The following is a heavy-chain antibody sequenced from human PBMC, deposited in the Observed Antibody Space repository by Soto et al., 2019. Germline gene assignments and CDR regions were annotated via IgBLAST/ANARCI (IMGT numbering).Heavy chain of an antibody. D-gene: IGHD6-13*01. J-gene: IGHJ3*02. Sequence: EVQLVESGGGLVKPGGSLRLSCAASGFTFSSYSMNWVRQAPGKGLEWVSSISSSSSYIYYADSVKGRFTISRDNAKNSLYLQMNSLRAEDTAVYYCARDAPTYSSSWQQDAFDIWGQGTMVTVSS. CDR3: ARDAPTYSSSWQQDAFDI. CDR2: ISSSSSYI. V-gene: IGHV3-21*01. CDR1: GFTFSSYS.